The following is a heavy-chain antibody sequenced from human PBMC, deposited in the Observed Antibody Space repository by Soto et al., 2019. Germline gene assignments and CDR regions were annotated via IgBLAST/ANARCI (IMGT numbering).Heavy chain of an antibody. D-gene: IGHD3-3*01. J-gene: IGHJ6*02. V-gene: IGHV4-31*03. CDR1: GGSISSGGYY. CDR3: ARDGSSRGYDFWSSRKLTYGMDV. CDR2: IYYSGST. Sequence: SETLSLTCTVSGGSISSGGYYWSWIRQHPGKGLEWIGYIYYSGSTYYNPSLKSRVTISVDTSKNQFSLKLSSVTAADTAVYYCARDGSSRGYDFWSSRKLTYGMDVRGQGTTVTVSS.